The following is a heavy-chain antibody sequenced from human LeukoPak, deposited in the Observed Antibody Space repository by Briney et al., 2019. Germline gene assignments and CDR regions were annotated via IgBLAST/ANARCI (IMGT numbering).Heavy chain of an antibody. V-gene: IGHV6-1*01. J-gene: IGHJ4*02. D-gene: IGHD6-19*01. CDR1: GDSVSSNSAA. CDR2: TYYRSKWYN. Sequence: SQTLSPTCAISGDSVSSNSAAWNWIRQSSSRGLEWLGRTYYRSKWYNDYAVSVKSRITINPDTSKNQFSLQLNSVTPEDTAVYYCARELSSGWYSFDYWGQGTLVTVSS. CDR3: ARELSSGWYSFDY.